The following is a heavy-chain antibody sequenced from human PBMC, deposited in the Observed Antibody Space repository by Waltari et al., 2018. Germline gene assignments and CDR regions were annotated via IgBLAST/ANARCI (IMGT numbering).Heavy chain of an antibody. Sequence: EVQLVESGGGLVQPGRSLSLSCTASGFTFGDYAMSWVRQAPGKGLEWVGFIRSKAYGGTTEYAASVKGRFTISRDDSKSIAYLQMNSLKTEDTAVYYCTRGYDSSTGGFQHWGQGTLVTVSS. CDR3: TRGYDSSTGGFQH. D-gene: IGHD3-22*01. V-gene: IGHV3-49*04. CDR1: GFTFGDYA. CDR2: IRSKAYGGTT. J-gene: IGHJ1*01.